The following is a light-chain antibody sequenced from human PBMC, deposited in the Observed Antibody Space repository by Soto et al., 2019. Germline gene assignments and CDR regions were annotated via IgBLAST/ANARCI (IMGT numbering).Light chain of an antibody. V-gene: IGKV3D-15*01. CDR1: QSVNSN. J-gene: IGKJ1*01. CDR2: GAS. CDR3: QHYNSYSEA. Sequence: EIVMTQSPATLSVSPGERATLSCRASQSVNSNLAWYQQKPGQAPGLLIYGASSRATGIPDRFSGSGSGTEFTLTISSLQPDDFATYYCQHYNSYSEAFGQGTKVDIK.